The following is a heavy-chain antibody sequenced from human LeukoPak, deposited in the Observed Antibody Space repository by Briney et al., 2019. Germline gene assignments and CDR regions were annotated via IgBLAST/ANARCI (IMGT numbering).Heavy chain of an antibody. CDR1: GGSIGSYY. J-gene: IGHJ2*01. D-gene: IGHD3-22*01. V-gene: IGHV4-59*08. Sequence: SETLSLTCTVSGGSIGSYYWSWIRQPPGKELEWVGYIYYSGSTNYNPSLKSRVTISVDTSKNQFSLKLSSVTAADTAVYYCARQALRLYHYDSSGYFTYFDLWGRGTLVTVSS. CDR3: ARQALRLYHYDSSGYFTYFDL. CDR2: IYYSGST.